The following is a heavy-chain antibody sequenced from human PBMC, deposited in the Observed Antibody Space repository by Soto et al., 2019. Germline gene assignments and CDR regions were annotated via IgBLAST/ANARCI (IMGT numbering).Heavy chain of an antibody. Sequence: QVQLVQSGAEVKKPGSSVKVSCKASGGSFSTYSITWVRQAPGQGLEWMGRIIPMLGIANYAQRFRGRLTVTADKPTNTADMGLSSVRLEDTAVYDCARDGGGTGAWGQGTLVTVSS. D-gene: IGHD3-16*01. CDR2: IIPMLGIA. V-gene: IGHV1-69*04. J-gene: IGHJ5*02. CDR3: ARDGGGTGA. CDR1: GGSFSTYS.